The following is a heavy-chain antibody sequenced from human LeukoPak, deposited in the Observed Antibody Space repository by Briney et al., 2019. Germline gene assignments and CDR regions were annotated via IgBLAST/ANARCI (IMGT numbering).Heavy chain of an antibody. D-gene: IGHD6-19*01. Sequence: PGGSLRLSCAASGFTFSSYSMNWVRQAPGKGLEWVSSISSSSSYIYYADSVKGRFTISRDNAKNSLCLQMNSLRAEDTAVYYCARAVTVAGTDYWGQGTLVTVSS. J-gene: IGHJ4*02. V-gene: IGHV3-21*01. CDR3: ARAVTVAGTDY. CDR1: GFTFSSYS. CDR2: ISSSSSYI.